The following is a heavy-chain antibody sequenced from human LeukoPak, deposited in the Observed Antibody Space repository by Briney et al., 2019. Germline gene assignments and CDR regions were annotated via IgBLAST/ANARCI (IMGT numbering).Heavy chain of an antibody. D-gene: IGHD3-10*01. J-gene: IGHJ4*02. CDR2: ISYSGST. CDR1: GDSITSRNY. Sequence: NPSETLSLTCSVSGDSITSRNYWGWLRQPPGKGLEWIGSISYSGSTYYNPSLKSRVTMSVDTSNNQFSLRLISVTAADTAFYYCATSGPIPLVRGVPHWTTWTYDNWGQGALVYVSS. CDR3: ATSGPIPLVRGVPHWTTWTYDN. V-gene: IGHV4-39*01.